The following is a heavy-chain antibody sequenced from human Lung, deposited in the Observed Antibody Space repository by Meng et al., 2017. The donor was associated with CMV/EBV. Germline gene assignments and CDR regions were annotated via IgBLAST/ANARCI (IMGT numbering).Heavy chain of an antibody. CDR2: IKSGGIDT. D-gene: IGHD5/OR15-5a*01. Sequence: SCAASGFTFGDYYMSWIRQAPGKGLEWLSYIKSGGIDTFYADSLKGRFTISRDNAKNLLYLQMKSLRAEDTAVYYCARGPVYGFDYWGQGTLVTVSS. CDR3: ARGPVYGFDY. CDR1: GFTFGDYY. J-gene: IGHJ4*02. V-gene: IGHV3-11*01.